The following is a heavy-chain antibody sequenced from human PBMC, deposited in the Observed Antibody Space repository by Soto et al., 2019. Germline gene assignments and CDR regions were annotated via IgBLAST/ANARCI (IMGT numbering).Heavy chain of an antibody. J-gene: IGHJ4*02. D-gene: IGHD6-6*01. CDR1: GYMFTTYG. CDR3: ARTGGGMAARPLEY. V-gene: IGHV1-18*04. CDR2: ISAYNGNK. Sequence: QVQLVQSGGEVKKPGASVEVSCRTSGYMFTTYGMSWVRQAPGQGLEWMAWISAYNGNKKYAQKFQGRVTLTTDTSTRTVSMELRNLTSDDTGTYFCARTGGGMAARPLEYWGQGTLVTVSS.